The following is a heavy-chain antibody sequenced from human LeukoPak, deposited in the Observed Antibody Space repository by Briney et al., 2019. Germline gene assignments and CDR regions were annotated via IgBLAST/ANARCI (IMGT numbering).Heavy chain of an antibody. D-gene: IGHD5-12*01. CDR2: IYYSGST. Sequence: PSETLSLTCTVSGGSISSSSYYWRWIRQPPGKGLEWIGSIYYSGSTYYNPSLKSRVTISVDTSKNQFSLKLSSVTAADTAVYYCARAISGYDLFDYWAREPWSASPQ. CDR3: ARAISGYDLFDY. CDR1: GGSISSSSYY. V-gene: IGHV4-39*01. J-gene: IGHJ4*02.